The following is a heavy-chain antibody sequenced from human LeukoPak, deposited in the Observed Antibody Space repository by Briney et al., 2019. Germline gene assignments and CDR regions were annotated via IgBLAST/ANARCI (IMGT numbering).Heavy chain of an antibody. CDR2: INHSGST. CDR3: ARRSIAANNWFDP. J-gene: IGHJ5*02. CDR1: GGSFSGYY. V-gene: IGHV4-34*01. Sequence: PSGTLSLTCAVYGGSFSGYYWSWIRQPPGRGLEWIGEINHSGSTNYNPSLKSRVTISVDTSKNQFSLKLSSVTAADTAVYYCARRSIAANNWFDPWGQGTLVTVSS. D-gene: IGHD6-6*01.